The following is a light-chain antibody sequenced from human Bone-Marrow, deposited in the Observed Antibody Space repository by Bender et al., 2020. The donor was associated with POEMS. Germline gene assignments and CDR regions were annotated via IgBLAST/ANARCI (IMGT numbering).Light chain of an antibody. CDR1: SSDVGGYNY. CDR2: EAI. V-gene: IGLV2-23*01. J-gene: IGLJ2*01. CDR3: CSYAGSSIFVL. Sequence: QSALTQPASVSGSPGQSITISCTGTSSDVGGYNYVSWYQQHPGKAPKLIIYEAIKRPSGVSNRFSASKSGNTASLTISGLQAEDEADYYCCSYAGSSIFVLFGGGTKLTVL.